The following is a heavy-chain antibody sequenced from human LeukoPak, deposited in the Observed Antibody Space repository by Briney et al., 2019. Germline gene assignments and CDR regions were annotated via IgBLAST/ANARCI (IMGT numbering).Heavy chain of an antibody. CDR3: AKDLPEYTVTAPVDS. CDR1: GFTFSSYC. Sequence: GGSLRLSCAASGFTFSSYCMHWVRQAPGKGLEWVAVISYDGSNKYYADSVKGRFTISRDNSKNTLYLQMNSLRAEDTAVYYCAKDLPEYTVTAPVDSWGQGTLVTVSS. J-gene: IGHJ4*02. V-gene: IGHV3-30*18. CDR2: ISYDGSNK. D-gene: IGHD4-17*01.